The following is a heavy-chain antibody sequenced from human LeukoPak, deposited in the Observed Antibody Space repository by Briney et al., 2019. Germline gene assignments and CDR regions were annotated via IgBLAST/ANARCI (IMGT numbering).Heavy chain of an antibody. J-gene: IGHJ4*02. V-gene: IGHV3-64D*06. D-gene: IGHD2-2*01. CDR2: ISSNGGST. CDR1: GFTLSRYG. CDR3: VKGYCSSISCSLIDY. Sequence: GGSLRLSCSASGFTLSRYGMHWVRQAPGKGLEYVSGISSNGGSTNYADSVTGRFTISRDNSKNTLHLQMSSLRAEDTAVYYCVKGYCSSISCSLIDYGGQGTLVTVSS.